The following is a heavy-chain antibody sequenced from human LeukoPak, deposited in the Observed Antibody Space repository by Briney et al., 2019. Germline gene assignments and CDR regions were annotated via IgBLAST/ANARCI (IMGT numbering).Heavy chain of an antibody. CDR3: ARAHISFDY. J-gene: IGHJ4*02. CDR2: ISSSGSTI. Sequence: GGSLRLSCAASGFTFSSYEMNWVRQAPGKGLEWVSYISSSGSTIYYADSVKGRFTISRDNAKNSLYLQMNSLRAEDMAVYYCARAHISFDYWGQGTLVTVSS. V-gene: IGHV3-48*03. D-gene: IGHD2-21*01. CDR1: GFTFSSYE.